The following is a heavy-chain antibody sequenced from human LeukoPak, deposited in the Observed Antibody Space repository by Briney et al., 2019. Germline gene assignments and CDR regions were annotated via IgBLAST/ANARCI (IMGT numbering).Heavy chain of an antibody. J-gene: IGHJ4*02. CDR3: ARDMRVRKDLDSSIWSRPLYYFDY. V-gene: IGHV1-46*01. Sequence: GASVKVSCKASGYTFTSYYMHWVRQAPGQGLEWMGIINPSGGSTSYAQKFQGRVTMTRDMSTSTVYMELSSLRSEDTAVYYCARDMRVRKDLDSSIWSRPLYYFDYWGQGTLVTVSS. D-gene: IGHD3-22*01. CDR1: GYTFTSYY. CDR2: INPSGGST.